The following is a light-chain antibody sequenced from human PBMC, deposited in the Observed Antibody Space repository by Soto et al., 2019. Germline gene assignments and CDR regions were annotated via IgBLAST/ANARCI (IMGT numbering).Light chain of an antibody. V-gene: IGKV3-20*01. CDR1: QSVASSY. CDR2: SIS. Sequence: EIVLAQSPGTLSLSPVERATLTCRAIQSVASSYLALYQQKSGQAPRLLIYSISSRATGIPDRFSGSGSGTDFTLTISRLEPEDFAVYYCQQYGISRTFGQGTKVDIK. CDR3: QQYGISRT. J-gene: IGKJ1*01.